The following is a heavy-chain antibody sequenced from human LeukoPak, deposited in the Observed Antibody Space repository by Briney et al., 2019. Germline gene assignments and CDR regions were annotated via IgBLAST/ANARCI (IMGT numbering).Heavy chain of an antibody. CDR2: IRYDGSNK. V-gene: IGHV3-30*02. CDR3: AKDYYDSSGYYHAWYFDL. D-gene: IGHD3-22*01. Sequence: GGSLRLSCAASGFTFSSCGMHWVRQAPGKGLEWVAFIRYDGSNKYYADSVKGRFTISRDNSKNTLYLQMNSLRAEDTAVYYCAKDYYDSSGYYHAWYFDLWGRGTLVTVSS. J-gene: IGHJ2*01. CDR1: GFTFSSCG.